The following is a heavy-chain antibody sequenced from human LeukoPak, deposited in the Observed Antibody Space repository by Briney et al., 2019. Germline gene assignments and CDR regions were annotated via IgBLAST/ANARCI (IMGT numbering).Heavy chain of an antibody. CDR2: IYYSGST. D-gene: IGHD2-15*01. CDR1: GGPISSGGYY. J-gene: IGHJ3*02. CDR3: AREGVVAFDI. V-gene: IGHV4-31*03. Sequence: SQTLSLTCTVSGGPISSGGYYWSWIRQHPGKGLEWIGYIYYSGSTYYNPSLKSRVTISVDTSKNQFSLKLSSVTAADTAVYYCAREGVVAFDIWGQGTMVTVSS.